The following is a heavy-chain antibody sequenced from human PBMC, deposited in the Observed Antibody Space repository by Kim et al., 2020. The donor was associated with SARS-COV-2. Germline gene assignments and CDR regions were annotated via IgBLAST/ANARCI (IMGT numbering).Heavy chain of an antibody. CDR3: ASDSAAFWSSGHYYFY. CDR1: GFVFRTYG. D-gene: IGHD3-3*01. Sequence: GGSLRLSCAASGFVFRTYGIHWVRQAPGKGLEWVAFVSHVGANKYFGDSVKGRIAISKDTSVNTVSLQMTSLRPDDTADYYCASDSAAFWSSGHYYFY. CDR2: VSHVGANK. V-gene: IGHV3-30*09. J-gene: IGHJ6*01.